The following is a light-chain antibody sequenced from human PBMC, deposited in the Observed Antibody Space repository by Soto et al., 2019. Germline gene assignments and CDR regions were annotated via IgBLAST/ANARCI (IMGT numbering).Light chain of an antibody. V-gene: IGLV2-14*02. Sequence: QSALTQPASVSGSPGQSITISCTGTSSDVGSYNLVSWFQQHPGKAPKLMIYEGSKRPSGVSNRFSGSKSGNTASLAISRVEAGDEADYYCHVWDSSSDHVVFGGGTKLTVL. J-gene: IGLJ2*01. CDR1: SSDVGSYNL. CDR2: EGS. CDR3: HVWDSSSDHVV.